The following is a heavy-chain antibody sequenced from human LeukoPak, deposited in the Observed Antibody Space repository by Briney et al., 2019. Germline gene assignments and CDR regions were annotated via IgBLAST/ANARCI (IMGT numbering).Heavy chain of an antibody. J-gene: IGHJ4*02. CDR3: AGEGYSGSYLVS. Sequence: GGSLRLSCAASGFTFSSYGMHWVRQAPGKGLEWVSSISSSSSYIYYADSVKGRFTISRDNAKNSLYLQMNSLRAEDTAVYYCAGEGYSGSYLVSWGQGTLVTVSS. V-gene: IGHV3-21*01. CDR2: ISSSSSYI. D-gene: IGHD1-26*01. CDR1: GFTFSSYG.